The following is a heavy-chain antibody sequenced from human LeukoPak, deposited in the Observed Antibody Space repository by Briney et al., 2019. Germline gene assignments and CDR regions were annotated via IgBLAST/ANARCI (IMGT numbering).Heavy chain of an antibody. V-gene: IGHV4-38-2*02. Sequence: SETLSLTCTVSGYSISSGYYWGWIRQPPGKGLEWIGSIYHSGSTYYNPSLKSRVAISVDTSKNQFSLKLSSVTAADTAVYYCARSRATVNYYYMDVWGKGTTVTVSS. CDR1: GYSISSGYY. CDR2: IYHSGST. D-gene: IGHD4-17*01. J-gene: IGHJ6*03. CDR3: ARSRATVNYYYMDV.